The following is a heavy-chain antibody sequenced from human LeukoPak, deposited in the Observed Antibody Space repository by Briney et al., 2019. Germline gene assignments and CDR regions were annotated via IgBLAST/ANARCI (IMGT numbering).Heavy chain of an antibody. CDR3: ARDGTYYYDSSGYYGYY. CDR1: GFTFSSYS. D-gene: IGHD3-22*01. Sequence: SGGSLRLSCAASGFTFSSYSMNWVRQAPGKGLEWVSSISSSSSYIYYADSVKGRFTISRDNAKNSLYLQMNSLRAEDTAVYYCARDGTYYYDSSGYYGYYWGQGTLVTVSS. V-gene: IGHV3-21*01. J-gene: IGHJ4*02. CDR2: ISSSSSYI.